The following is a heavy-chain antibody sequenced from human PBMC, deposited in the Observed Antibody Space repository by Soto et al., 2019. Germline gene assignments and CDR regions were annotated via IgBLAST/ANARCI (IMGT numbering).Heavy chain of an antibody. Sequence: SGPTLVNPTQTLTLTCTFSGFSLSTSGVGVGWIRQPPGKALEWLALIYWNDDKRYSPSLKSRLTITKDTSKNQVVLTMTNMDPVDTATYYSANSKPTIFGPGYYYGMDVWGQGTTVTVSS. CDR3: ANSKPTIFGPGYYYGMDV. J-gene: IGHJ6*02. V-gene: IGHV2-5*01. CDR1: GFSLSTSGVG. D-gene: IGHD3-3*01. CDR2: IYWNDDK.